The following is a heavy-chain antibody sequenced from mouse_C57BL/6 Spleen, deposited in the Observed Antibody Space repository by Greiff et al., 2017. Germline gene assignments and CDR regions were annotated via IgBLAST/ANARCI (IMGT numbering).Heavy chain of an antibody. J-gene: IGHJ3*01. CDR1: GYAFTNYL. CDR3: ANRFAY. Sequence: VQRVESGAELVRPGTSVKVSCKASGYAFTNYLIEWVKQRPGQGLEWIGVINPGSGGTNYNEKFKGKATLTADKSSSTAYMQLSSLTSEDSAVYFCANRFAYWGQGTLVTVSA. CDR2: INPGSGGT. V-gene: IGHV1-54*01.